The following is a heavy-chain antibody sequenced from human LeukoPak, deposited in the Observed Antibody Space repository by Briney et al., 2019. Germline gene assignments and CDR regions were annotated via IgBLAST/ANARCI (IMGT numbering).Heavy chain of an antibody. CDR1: GGSIGWDY. J-gene: IGHJ4*02. D-gene: IGHD3-22*01. Sequence: ASETLSLTCTVSGGSIGWDYWSWIRQSAGRGLECIGRIYKSGSTNYNPSFRRRVTMSVDTSKNQFSLHVPSVTAADTAVYYCAREEYFQDSNGYSYYFHSWGEGSLVTVSS. CDR3: AREEYFQDSNGYSYYFHS. V-gene: IGHV4-4*07. CDR2: IYKSGST.